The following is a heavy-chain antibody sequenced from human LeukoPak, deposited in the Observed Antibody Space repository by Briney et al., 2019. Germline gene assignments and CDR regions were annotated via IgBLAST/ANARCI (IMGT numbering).Heavy chain of an antibody. Sequence: PSETLSLTCTVSGGSISSYFWSWIRQPPGKGLEWIAYIYYTGSTNYNPSLKSRVTMFEDKSKNQFSLRLYSVTVADTAVYYCARHFAYSSSSYFDYWGQGSLVTVSS. J-gene: IGHJ4*02. CDR1: GGSISSYF. CDR3: ARHFAYSSSSYFDY. D-gene: IGHD6-6*01. V-gene: IGHV4-59*08. CDR2: IYYTGST.